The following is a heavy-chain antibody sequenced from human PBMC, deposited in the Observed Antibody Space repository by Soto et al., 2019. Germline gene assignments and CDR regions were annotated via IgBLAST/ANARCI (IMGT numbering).Heavy chain of an antibody. CDR3: ARRAYYYDSSGLPRYMYYFDY. Sequence: GASVKVSCKASGGTFSSYAISWVRQAPGQGLEWMGGIIPIFGTANYAQKFQGRVTITADESTSTAYMELSSLRSEDTAVYYCARRAYYYDSSGLPRYMYYFDYWGQGTLVTVSS. V-gene: IGHV1-69*13. J-gene: IGHJ4*02. D-gene: IGHD3-22*01. CDR1: GGTFSSYA. CDR2: IIPIFGTA.